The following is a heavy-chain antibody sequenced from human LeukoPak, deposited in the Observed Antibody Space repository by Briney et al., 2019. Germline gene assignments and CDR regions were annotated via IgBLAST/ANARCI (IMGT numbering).Heavy chain of an antibody. D-gene: IGHD5-24*01. V-gene: IGHV3-9*01. CDR1: GFTFDDYA. Sequence: GRSLRLSCAASGFTFDDYAMHWVRQAPGKGLEWVSGISWNSGSIGYADSVKGRFTISRDNAKNSLYLQMNSLRAEDTALYYCAKVDGYIDGNFDYWGQGTLVTVSS. CDR3: AKVDGYIDGNFDY. CDR2: ISWNSGSI. J-gene: IGHJ4*02.